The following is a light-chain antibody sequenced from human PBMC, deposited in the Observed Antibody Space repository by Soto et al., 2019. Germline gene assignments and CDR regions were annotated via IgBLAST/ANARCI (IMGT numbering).Light chain of an antibody. Sequence: QSALTQPASVSGSPGQSITISCTGTSSDVGVYNYVSWYQHHPGKAPKLMIYEVSNRPSGVSNRFSGSKSGNTASLTISGLQAEDEADYYCSSHTNRGTWVFGGGTKVTVL. V-gene: IGLV2-14*01. CDR1: SSDVGVYNY. CDR3: SSHTNRGTWV. J-gene: IGLJ3*02. CDR2: EVS.